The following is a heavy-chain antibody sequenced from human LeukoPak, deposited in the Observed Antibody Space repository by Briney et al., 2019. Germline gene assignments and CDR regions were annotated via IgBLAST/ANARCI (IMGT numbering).Heavy chain of an antibody. V-gene: IGHV3-30*02. CDR2: IRYDGSNK. CDR3: ARDQDYYYYMDV. J-gene: IGHJ6*03. CDR1: GFTFSSYG. Sequence: GGSLRLSCAASGFTFSSYGMHWVRQAPGKGLEWVAFIRYDGSNKYYADSVKVRFTISRDNSKNTLYLQMNSLRAEDTAVYYCARDQDYYYYMDVWGKGTTVTVSS.